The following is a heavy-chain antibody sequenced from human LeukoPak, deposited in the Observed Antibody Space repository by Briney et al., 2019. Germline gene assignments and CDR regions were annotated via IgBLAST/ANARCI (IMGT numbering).Heavy chain of an antibody. J-gene: IGHJ4*02. CDR3: ARAGRRLLFLES. V-gene: IGHV3-11*04. Sequence: GGSLRLSCADSEFTIRDHYVSWIRQAPGKGLEWVSYISGSGSTIYYGDSVKGRFTISRDDAKKSVYLQMNSLRAEDTAVYYCARAGRRLLFLESWSLGTLVTVSS. D-gene: IGHD6-6*01. CDR1: EFTIRDHY. CDR2: ISGSGSTI.